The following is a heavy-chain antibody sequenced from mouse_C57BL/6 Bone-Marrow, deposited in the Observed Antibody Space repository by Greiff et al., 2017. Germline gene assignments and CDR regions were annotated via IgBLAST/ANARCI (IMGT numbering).Heavy chain of an antibody. V-gene: IGHV5-4*01. CDR1: GFTFSSYA. Sequence: EVQLVESGGGLVKPGGSLKLSCAASGFTFSSYAMSWVRQTPEKRLEWVATISDGGSYTYYPDNVKGRITISRDNAKNNLYLQMSHLKSEDTAMYYCARADSSGPAWFAYWGQGTLVTVSA. D-gene: IGHD3-2*02. CDR2: ISDGGSYT. J-gene: IGHJ3*01. CDR3: ARADSSGPAWFAY.